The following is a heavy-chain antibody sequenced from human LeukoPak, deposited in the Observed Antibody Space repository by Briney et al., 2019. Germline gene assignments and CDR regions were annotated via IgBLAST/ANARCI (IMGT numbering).Heavy chain of an antibody. CDR1: GGSISSGGYY. V-gene: IGHV4-31*03. CDR3: AREGGLTIGTQYAFDI. CDR2: IYYSGTT. J-gene: IGHJ3*02. Sequence: SQTLSLTCTVSGGSISSGGYYWSWIRQHPGKGLEWIGYIYYSGTTYYNPSLKSRVTISVDTSKNQSSLKLSSVTAYCTAVYYRAREGGLTIGTQYAFDIWGQGTMVTVSS. D-gene: IGHD3-3*01.